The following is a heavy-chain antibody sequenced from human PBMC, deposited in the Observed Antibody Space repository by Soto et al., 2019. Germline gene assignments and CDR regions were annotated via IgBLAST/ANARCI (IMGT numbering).Heavy chain of an antibody. V-gene: IGHV3-21*01. CDR2: ISSSSSYI. Sequence: PGGSLRLSCAASGFTFSSYSMNWVRQAPGKGLEWVSSISSSSSYIYYADSVKGRFTISRDNAKNSLYLQMNSLRAEDTAVYYCARDSCSSNSCYGTFDYWGQGTLVTVSS. D-gene: IGHD2-2*01. CDR1: GFTFSSYS. CDR3: ARDSCSSNSCYGTFDY. J-gene: IGHJ4*02.